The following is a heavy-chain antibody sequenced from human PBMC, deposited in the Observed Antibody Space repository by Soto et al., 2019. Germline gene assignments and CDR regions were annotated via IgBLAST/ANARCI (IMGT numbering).Heavy chain of an antibody. CDR1: GVSISSGNW. V-gene: IGHV4-4*02. J-gene: IGHJ4*02. D-gene: IGHD6-19*01. Sequence: SETLSLTCAVSGVSISSGNWWTWVRQTPQRGLEYIGEIFHDGTANYYPSFERRVAISVDTSKNQFSLKLTSVTAADTGVYYCARHLKAVAAAMAYWGQGIPVTVSS. CDR3: ARHLKAVAAAMAY. CDR2: IFHDGTA.